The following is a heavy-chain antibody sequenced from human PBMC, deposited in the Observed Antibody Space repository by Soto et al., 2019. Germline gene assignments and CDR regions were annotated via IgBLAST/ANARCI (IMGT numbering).Heavy chain of an antibody. CDR2: IYYSGST. CDR1: GGSVSSGSYY. J-gene: IGHJ6*02. CDR3: ARDPCMDV. Sequence: PSETLSLTCTVSGGSVSSGSYYWSWIRQPPGKGLEWIGYIYYSGSTNYNPSLKSRVTISVDTSKNQFSLKLSSVTAADTAVYYCARDPCMDVCGQGPTVTVSS. V-gene: IGHV4-61*01.